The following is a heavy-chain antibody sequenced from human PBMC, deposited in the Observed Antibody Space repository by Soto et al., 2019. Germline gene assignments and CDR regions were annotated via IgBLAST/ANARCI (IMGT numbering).Heavy chain of an antibody. CDR3: ARTHYDSSGYYVY. V-gene: IGHV3-53*01. CDR2: IDSNDNT. J-gene: IGHJ4*02. CDR1: CFTVISKY. Sequence: GGSLSLSCSSSCFTVISKYMSWVRQAPGKGLEWVSVIDSNDNTYYADSVKGRFTISRDNSKKTAYLQMNSLRAEDTAVYYCARTHYDSSGYYVYWGQGTLVTVSS. D-gene: IGHD3-22*01.